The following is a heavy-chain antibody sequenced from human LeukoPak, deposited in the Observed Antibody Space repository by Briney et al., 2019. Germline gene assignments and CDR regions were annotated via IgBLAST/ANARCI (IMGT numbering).Heavy chain of an antibody. CDR1: GFTFSNAW. D-gene: IGHD2-2*02. CDR2: VKSKTDGGTT. V-gene: IGHV3-15*01. J-gene: IGHJ5*02. Sequence: GGSLRLSCAASGFTFSNAWMSWVRQAPGKGLEWVGRVKSKTDGGTTDYAAPVKGRFTISRAESKTTLFLQMNSLRAEDTAVYDCARGVVVPAAIGNMNWFDPWGQGTLVTVSS. CDR3: ARGVVVPAAIGNMNWFDP.